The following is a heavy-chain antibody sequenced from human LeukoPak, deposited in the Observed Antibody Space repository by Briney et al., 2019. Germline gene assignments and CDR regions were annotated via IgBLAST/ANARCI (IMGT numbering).Heavy chain of an antibody. CDR3: AREKGHYCDSKIRTRARNWFDP. CDR2: IIPIFGTA. D-gene: IGHD3-22*01. V-gene: IGHV1-69*05. CDR1: GGTFSSYA. Sequence: SVKVSCKASGGTFSSYAISWVRQAPGQGLEWMGGIIPIFGTANYAQKFQGRVTITTDESTSTAYMELSSLRSEDTAVYYCAREKGHYCDSKIRTRARNWFDPWGQGTLVTVSS. J-gene: IGHJ5*02.